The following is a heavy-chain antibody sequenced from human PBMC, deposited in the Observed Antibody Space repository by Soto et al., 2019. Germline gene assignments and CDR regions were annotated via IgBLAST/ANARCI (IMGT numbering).Heavy chain of an antibody. CDR3: AQNYNVWGYF. V-gene: IGHV3-23*01. Sequence: GGSLSLSCAASGCTFSSYDMSWVRQAPGKGLEWVSGVSGGGGTTHYADSVKGRFTISRDNSKNTLYLQMNSLRAEDTAIYFCAQNYNVWGYFWGQGTLVTVSS. CDR2: VSGGGGTT. J-gene: IGHJ4*02. D-gene: IGHD3-16*01. CDR1: GCTFSSYD.